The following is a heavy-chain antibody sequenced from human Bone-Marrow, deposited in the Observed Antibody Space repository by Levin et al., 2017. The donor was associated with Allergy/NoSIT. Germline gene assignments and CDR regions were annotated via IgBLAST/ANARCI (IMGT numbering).Heavy chain of an antibody. V-gene: IGHV1-2*02. Sequence: ASVKVSCKASGYTFTGYYIHWIREAPGQGLEWMGWINPNGGGSYYAEKFQGRVTMTRDTSITTAYMEMSSLKSDDTAVYYCARSGWPGGRDWFDPWGQGTLVVVSS. J-gene: IGHJ5*02. CDR1: GYTFTGYY. CDR2: INPNGGGS. CDR3: ARSGWPGGRDWFDP. D-gene: IGHD6-19*01.